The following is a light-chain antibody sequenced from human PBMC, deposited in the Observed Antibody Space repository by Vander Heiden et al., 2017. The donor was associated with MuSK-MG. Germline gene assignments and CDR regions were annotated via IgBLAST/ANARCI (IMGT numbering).Light chain of an antibody. V-gene: IGKV1-13*02. CDR3: LQVNSYPIT. CDR1: QGVSSA. Sequence: AIQLTQSPSSLSASVGDRVTITCRASQGVSSALAWYQQKPGKPPKLLIYDASTLDSGVPSRFRGSGSRTDFTLAISSLHPEDFATYFCLQVNSYPITSGQGTRLEIK. J-gene: IGKJ5*01. CDR2: DAS.